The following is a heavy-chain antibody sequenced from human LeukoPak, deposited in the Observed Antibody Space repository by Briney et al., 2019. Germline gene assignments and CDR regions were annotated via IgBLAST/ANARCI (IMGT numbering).Heavy chain of an antibody. V-gene: IGHV3-48*03. CDR3: ALLAVASGFDY. CDR1: GFPFSVYE. Sequence: GGSLRLSCAVSGFPFSVYEMNWVRQAPGKGLEWVSNIASSGTTIYYADSVKGRFSISRDNAMSSLYLQMNSLRVEDTAVYYCALLAVASGFDYWGQGALVTVSS. J-gene: IGHJ4*02. D-gene: IGHD6-19*01. CDR2: IASSGTTI.